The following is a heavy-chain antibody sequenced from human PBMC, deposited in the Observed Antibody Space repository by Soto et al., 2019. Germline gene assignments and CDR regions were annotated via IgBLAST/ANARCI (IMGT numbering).Heavy chain of an antibody. Sequence: QPGGSLRLPCAASGLTFSSYRMSWVRQAPGKGLEWVSNIMQDGSEKYYVASVKGRFTISRDTAKNSLYLYVHSLRAEDSAVYYCARRGDYYEGSTFDIWGQMTMITVS. CDR1: GLTFSSYR. V-gene: IGHV3-7*03. J-gene: IGHJ3*02. CDR2: IMQDGSEK. D-gene: IGHD3-22*01. CDR3: ARRGDYYEGSTFDI.